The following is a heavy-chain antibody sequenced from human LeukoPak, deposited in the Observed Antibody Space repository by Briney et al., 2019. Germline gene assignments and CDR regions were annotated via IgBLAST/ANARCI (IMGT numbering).Heavy chain of an antibody. CDR1: GGSISSSSYY. V-gene: IGHV4-39*07. Sequence: SETLSLTCTVSGGSISSSSYYWGWIRQPPGKGLEWIGNIYYSGSTYYNPSLRSRVTISVDTSKNQFSLRLTSVTAADTAVYHCARDGYNPTDYWGQGTLVTVSS. CDR2: IYYSGST. CDR3: ARDGYNPTDY. D-gene: IGHD5-24*01. J-gene: IGHJ4*02.